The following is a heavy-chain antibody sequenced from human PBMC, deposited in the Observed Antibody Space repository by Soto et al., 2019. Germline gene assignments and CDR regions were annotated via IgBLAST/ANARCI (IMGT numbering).Heavy chain of an antibody. V-gene: IGHV3-23*01. Sequence: EVQLLESGGGLVQSGGSLRLTCAASGFPLSSFAMTWVRQAPGKGLEWVSAISRSGGTTYYADSVKGRFTISRDSSQNTLYLQMSSLRAEDTAIYYCTRDPEPWGRGTLVTVSS. CDR1: GFPLSSFA. J-gene: IGHJ5*02. CDR3: TRDPEP. CDR2: ISRSGGTT.